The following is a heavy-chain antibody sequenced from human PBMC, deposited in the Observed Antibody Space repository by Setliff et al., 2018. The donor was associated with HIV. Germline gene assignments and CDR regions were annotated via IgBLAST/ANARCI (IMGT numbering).Heavy chain of an antibody. CDR3: ARDAGYIGTSWNY. V-gene: IGHV1-69*13. CDR1: GGTFSRHA. J-gene: IGHJ4*02. Sequence: ASVKVSCKASGGTFSRHAISWVRQAPGQGLEWMGGIIPIFGTANYAQKFQGRVTITADESTSTVYMDLSSLRSEDTAMYYCARDAGYIGTSWNYWGQGTLVTVSS. CDR2: IIPIFGTA. D-gene: IGHD5-12*01.